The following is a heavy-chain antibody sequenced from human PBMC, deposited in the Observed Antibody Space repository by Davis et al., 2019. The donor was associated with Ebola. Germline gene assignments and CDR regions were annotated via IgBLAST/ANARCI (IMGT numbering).Heavy chain of an antibody. CDR2: INAGNGNT. Sequence: AASVKVSCKASGYTFTSYAMHWVRQAPGQRLEWMGWINAGNGNTKYSQKFQGRVTITRDTSASTAYMELSSLRSEDTAVYYCARDRVYSGGWDNWGQGTLVTVSS. D-gene: IGHD6-19*01. CDR1: GYTFTSYA. V-gene: IGHV1-3*01. CDR3: ARDRVYSGGWDN. J-gene: IGHJ4*02.